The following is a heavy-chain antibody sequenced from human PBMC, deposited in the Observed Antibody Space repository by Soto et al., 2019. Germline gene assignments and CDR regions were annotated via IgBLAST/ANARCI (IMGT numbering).Heavy chain of an antibody. J-gene: IGHJ4*02. V-gene: IGHV3-23*01. CDR1: GITFSSYA. D-gene: IGHD2-2*01. Sequence: EVQLLESGGGVVQPGGSLRLSCAASGITFSSYAVNWVRQGPGKGLVWVSCITGSGLETYYADSVKGRFTISRDNFQNTVYLHLNGLGAEDTARYFCAKEMTAAAYVETSPFDSWGQGTLVTVS. CDR3: AKEMTAAAYVETSPFDS. CDR2: ITGSGLET.